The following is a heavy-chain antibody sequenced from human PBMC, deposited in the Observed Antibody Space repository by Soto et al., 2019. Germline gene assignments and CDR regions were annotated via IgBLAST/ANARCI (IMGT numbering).Heavy chain of an antibody. CDR2: INHSGST. CDR3: ARGPNSYYYDSSGYSY. V-gene: IGHV4-34*01. Sequence: SETLSLTCAVYGGSFSGYYWSWIRQPPGKGLKRIGEINHSGSTNYNPSLKSRVTISVDTSKNQFSLKLSSVTAADTAVYYCARGPNSYYYDSSGYSYWGQGTLVTVS. CDR1: GGSFSGYY. D-gene: IGHD3-22*01. J-gene: IGHJ4*02.